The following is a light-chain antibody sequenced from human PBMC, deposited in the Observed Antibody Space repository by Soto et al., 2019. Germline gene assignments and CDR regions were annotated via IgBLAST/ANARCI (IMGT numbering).Light chain of an antibody. CDR2: DVS. Sequence: QSALTQPASVSGSPGQSITISCTGTSSDVGGYNYVSWYQQHPGKAPKLMIYDVSNRPSGVSNRFSGSKSGNTASLTISGLQAEDEADYYCSSDISSSYVFGTGTKVTVL. CDR1: SSDVGGYNY. J-gene: IGLJ1*01. V-gene: IGLV2-14*01. CDR3: SSDISSSYV.